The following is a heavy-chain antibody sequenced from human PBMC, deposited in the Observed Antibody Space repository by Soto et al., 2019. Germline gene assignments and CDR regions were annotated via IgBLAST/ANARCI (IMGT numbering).Heavy chain of an antibody. CDR2: ILYDGSNE. CDR1: GFPFSTYN. CDR3: AKGPFTHTVSFQDYFEY. Sequence: QVHLVESGGGIVQPGRSLRLSCAASGFPFSTYNMHWVRHAPGKGLEWVAAILYDGSNEYYVDSVKGRFTISRDNSKNTLELQMSSLRAEDTAIYYCAKGPFTHTVSFQDYFEYWGQGTLVTVSS. V-gene: IGHV3-33*06. D-gene: IGHD3-10*01. J-gene: IGHJ4*02.